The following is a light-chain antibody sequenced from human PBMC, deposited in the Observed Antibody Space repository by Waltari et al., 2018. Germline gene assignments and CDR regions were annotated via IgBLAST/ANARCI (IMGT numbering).Light chain of an antibody. J-gene: IGLJ2*01. Sequence: SYELTQPSSVSVSPGQTARITCSGDVLAVKHVRWFQPKPGQAPVLVIYKDSERPSGTTERFSGSSSGTTVTLTISGAQVEDDGDYYCYSATDNNRFGGGTKLTVL. V-gene: IGLV3-27*01. CDR2: KDS. CDR1: VLAVKH. CDR3: YSATDNNR.